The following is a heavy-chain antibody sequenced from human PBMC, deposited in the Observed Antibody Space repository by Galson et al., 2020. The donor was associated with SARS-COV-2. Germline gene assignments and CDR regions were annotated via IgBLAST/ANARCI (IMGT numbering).Heavy chain of an antibody. V-gene: IGHV2-26*01. CDR3: ARIQRGWLQLRNRGPDDY. D-gene: IGHD5-12*01. J-gene: IGHJ4*02. CDR2: IFSNDEK. CDR1: GFSLSNARMG. Sequence: SGPTLVKPTETLTLTCTVSGFSLSNARMGVSWIRQPPGKALEWLAHIFSNDEKSYSTSLKSRLTISKDTSKSQVVLTMTNMDPVDTATYYCARIQRGWLQLRNRGPDDYGGQGTLVAVSS.